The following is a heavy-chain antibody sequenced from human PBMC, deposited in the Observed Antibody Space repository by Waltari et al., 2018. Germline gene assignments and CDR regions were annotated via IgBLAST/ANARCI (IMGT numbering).Heavy chain of an antibody. J-gene: IGHJ4*02. D-gene: IGHD2-2*01. CDR3: ARTMRRVRVLDY. CDR1: GYTCPSYD. CDR2: MNPNSGNT. Sequence: QVQLVQSGAEVKKPGASVKGSCKAAGYTCPSYDINWVRQATGQGLEWMGWMNPNSGNTGYAQKFQGRVTMTRNTSISTAYMELSSLRSEDTAVYYCARTMRRVRVLDYWGQGTLVTVSS. V-gene: IGHV1-8*01.